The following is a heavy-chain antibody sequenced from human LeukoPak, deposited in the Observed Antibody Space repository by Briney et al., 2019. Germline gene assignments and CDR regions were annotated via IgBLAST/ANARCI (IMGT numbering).Heavy chain of an antibody. Sequence: PSETLSLTCAVYGGPFSGYYWSWIRQPPGKGLEWIGEINHSGSTNYNPSLKSRVIISVDTSKNQFSLKVTSVTAADTAVYYCARPGGSFWGGGSYAFDIWGQGTMVTVSS. CDR3: ARPGGSFWGGGSYAFDI. D-gene: IGHD3-3*01. J-gene: IGHJ3*02. CDR2: INHSGST. V-gene: IGHV4-34*01. CDR1: GGPFSGYY.